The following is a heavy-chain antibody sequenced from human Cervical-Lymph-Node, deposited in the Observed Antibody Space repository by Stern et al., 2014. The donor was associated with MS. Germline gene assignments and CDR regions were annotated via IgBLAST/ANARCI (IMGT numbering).Heavy chain of an antibody. Sequence: VQLVQSGGDVVQPGRSLRLSCAASGFTFSTYAMHWVRQAPGKGLEWVALISYDGSSTYYADSVKGRFTISRDNSENTLFLQMNSLGAEDTAMYYCARAYLYCSGGSCFQFDYWGQGTLVTVSS. CDR3: ARAYLYCSGGSCFQFDY. D-gene: IGHD2-15*01. CDR2: ISYDGSST. J-gene: IGHJ4*02. V-gene: IGHV3-30-3*01. CDR1: GFTFSTYA.